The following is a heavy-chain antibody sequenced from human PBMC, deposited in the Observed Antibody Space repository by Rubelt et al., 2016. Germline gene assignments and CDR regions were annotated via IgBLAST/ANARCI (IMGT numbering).Heavy chain of an antibody. J-gene: IGHJ6*02. Sequence: SGFTVSSNYMSWVRQAPGKGLEWVSVIYSGGSTYYADSVKGRFTISRDNSKNTLYLQMNSLRAEDTAVYYCARGRELYYCGMDVWGQGTTVTVSS. V-gene: IGHV3-53*01. CDR1: GFTVSSNY. CDR2: IYSGGST. CDR3: ARGRELYYCGMDV. D-gene: IGHD1-7*01.